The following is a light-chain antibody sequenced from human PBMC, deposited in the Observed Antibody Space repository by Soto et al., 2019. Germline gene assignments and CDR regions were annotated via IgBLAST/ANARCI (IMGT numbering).Light chain of an antibody. Sequence: EIVLTQSPATLSLSPGERATLSCRASQSVSSYLAWYQQKPGQAPRLLIYDASNRATGIPARFSGSGSGTDFTLTISSLEPEDFAVYYCQQHGNWPWTFGQGTKVEIK. J-gene: IGKJ1*01. CDR3: QQHGNWPWT. CDR2: DAS. CDR1: QSVSSY. V-gene: IGKV3-11*01.